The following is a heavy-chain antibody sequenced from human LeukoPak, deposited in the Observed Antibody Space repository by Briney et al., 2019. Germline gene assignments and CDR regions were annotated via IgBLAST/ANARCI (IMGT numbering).Heavy chain of an antibody. V-gene: IGHV3-48*03. CDR3: ARRYCSSTSYTLDY. CDR1: GFTFSTYE. CDR2: ISSGGSTT. J-gene: IGHJ4*02. Sequence: GGSLRLSCAASGFTFSTYEMNWVRQAPGRGLEWVSYISSGGSTTYYADSVKGRLTISRDNAKNSLYLQMNNLRGDDTAVYYCARRYCSSTSYTLDYWGQGTQVTVSS. D-gene: IGHD2-2*01.